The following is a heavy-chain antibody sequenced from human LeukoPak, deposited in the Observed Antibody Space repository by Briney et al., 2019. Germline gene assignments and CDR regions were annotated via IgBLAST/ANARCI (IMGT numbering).Heavy chain of an antibody. CDR2: ISYDGSNK. CDR1: GFTFISYG. D-gene: IGHD1-14*01. V-gene: IGHV3-30*18. J-gene: IGHJ5*02. CDR3: AKGGRNNNWFDP. Sequence: GRSLRLSCAASGFTFISYGMHWVRQAPGKGLEWVAVISYDGSNKYYADSVKGRFTISRDNSKNTLYLQMNSLRAEDTAVYYCAKGGRNNNWFDPWGQGTLVTVSS.